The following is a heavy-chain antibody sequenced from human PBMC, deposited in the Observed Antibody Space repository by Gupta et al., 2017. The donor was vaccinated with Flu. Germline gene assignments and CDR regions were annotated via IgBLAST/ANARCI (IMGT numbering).Heavy chain of an antibody. D-gene: IGHD1-26*01. CDR1: GFTFTNAW. CDR2: IKSKTDGGTT. CDR3: ITEIGGSYYTGGDYYGMDV. Sequence: EVQLVESGGGLVKPGGSLRLSCAASGFTFTNAWMSWVRQAPGKGLEWVGRIKSKTDGGTTDYAAPVKGRFTISRDDSKDTLYLQMNSLRTEDTAVYYCITEIGGSYYTGGDYYGMDVWGQGTTVTVSS. V-gene: IGHV3-15*01. J-gene: IGHJ6*02.